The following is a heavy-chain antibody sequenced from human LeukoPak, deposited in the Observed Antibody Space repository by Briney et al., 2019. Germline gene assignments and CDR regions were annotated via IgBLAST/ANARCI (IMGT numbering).Heavy chain of an antibody. CDR3: AKDFDDSSGYLFDY. D-gene: IGHD3-22*01. CDR1: GFTFSSYA. J-gene: IGHJ4*02. CDR2: ISGSGGST. Sequence: GGSLRLSCAASGFTFSSYAMSWVRQALGKGLEWVSAISGSGGSTYYADSVKGRFTISRDNSKNTLYLQMNSLRAEDTAVYYCAKDFDDSSGYLFDYWGQGTLVTVSS. V-gene: IGHV3-23*01.